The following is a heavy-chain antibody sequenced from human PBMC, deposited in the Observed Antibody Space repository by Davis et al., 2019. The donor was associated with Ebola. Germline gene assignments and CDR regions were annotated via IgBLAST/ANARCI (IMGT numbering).Heavy chain of an antibody. CDR2: INHSGST. D-gene: IGHD3-16*01. Sequence: PGGSLRLSCAVYGGSFSGYYWSWIRQPPGKGLEWIGEINHSGSTNYNPSLKSRVTISVDPSKNQFSLKLSSVTAADTDVYYCARGRRVMITFGPQSRVPYYYYMDVWGKGTTVTVSS. CDR1: GGSFSGYY. J-gene: IGHJ6*03. V-gene: IGHV4-34*01. CDR3: ARGRRVMITFGPQSRVPYYYYMDV.